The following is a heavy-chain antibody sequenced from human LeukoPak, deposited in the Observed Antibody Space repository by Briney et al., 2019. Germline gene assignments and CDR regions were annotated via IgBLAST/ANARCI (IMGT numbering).Heavy chain of an antibody. V-gene: IGHV4-59*01. CDR3: ARNLVPEQLVLNF. D-gene: IGHD6-13*01. CDR1: GGSISSYY. J-gene: IGHJ4*02. Sequence: SETLSLTCTVSGGSISSYYWSWIRQPPGKGLEWIGYIYYTGSTNYNPSLKSRVTMSVDTSKNQFSLNLRSVTPEDTAVYYCARNLVPEQLVLNFWGQGTLVTVSS. CDR2: IYYTGST.